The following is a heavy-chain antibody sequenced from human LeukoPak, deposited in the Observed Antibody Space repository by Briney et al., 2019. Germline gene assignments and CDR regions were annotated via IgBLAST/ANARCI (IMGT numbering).Heavy chain of an antibody. J-gene: IGHJ4*02. CDR2: INHSGST. D-gene: IGHD6-13*01. CDR3: ARGAAAGIDY. CDR1: GRSFSGYY. V-gene: IGHV4-34*01. Sequence: SETLSLTCAVYGRSFSGYYWSWIRQPPGKGLEWIGEINHSGSTNYNPSLKSRVTISVDTSKNQFSLKLSSVTAADTAVYYCARGAAAGIDYWGQGTLVTVSS.